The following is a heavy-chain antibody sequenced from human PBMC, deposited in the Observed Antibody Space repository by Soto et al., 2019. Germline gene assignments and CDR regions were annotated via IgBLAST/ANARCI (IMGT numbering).Heavy chain of an antibody. J-gene: IGHJ4*02. CDR2: IYYSGTT. Sequence: QVQLQESGPGLVKPSQALSLTCTVSGGSISSGGYYWSWIRQHPGKGLEWIGYIYYSGTTYYNTAPKCRVTISVDTSKNQFSLKLSSVTAADTAVYYCAREGGIVGATAADYWGQGTLVTVSS. CDR1: GGSISSGGYY. D-gene: IGHD1-26*01. V-gene: IGHV4-31*03. CDR3: AREGGIVGATAADY.